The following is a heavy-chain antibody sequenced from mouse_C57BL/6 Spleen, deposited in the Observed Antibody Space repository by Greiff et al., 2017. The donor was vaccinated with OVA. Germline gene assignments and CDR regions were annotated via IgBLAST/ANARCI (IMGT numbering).Heavy chain of an antibody. CDR1: GYTFTSYW. CDR2: IYPGNSDT. J-gene: IGHJ2*01. Sequence: EVKLVESGTVLARPGASVKMSCKTSGYTFTSYWMHWVKQRPGQGLEWIGAIYPGNSDTSYNQKFKGKAKLTAVTSASTAYMELSSLTNEDSAVYYCTRYITTVVEGFDYWGQGTTLTVSS. D-gene: IGHD1-1*01. V-gene: IGHV1-5*01. CDR3: TRYITTVVEGFDY.